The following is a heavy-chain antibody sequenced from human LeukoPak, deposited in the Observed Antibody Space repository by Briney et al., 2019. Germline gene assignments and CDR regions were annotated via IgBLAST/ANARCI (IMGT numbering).Heavy chain of an antibody. V-gene: IGHV3-48*04. CDR3: ARDPPGSSSWYLGWFDP. J-gene: IGHJ5*02. CDR2: ISSSSSTI. D-gene: IGHD6-13*01. CDR1: GFTFSSYS. Sequence: GGSLRLSCAASGFTFSSYSMNWVRQAPGKGLEWVSYISSSSSTIYYADSVKGRFTISRDNAKNSLYLQMNSLRAEDTAVYYCARDPPGSSSWYLGWFDPWGQGTLVTVSS.